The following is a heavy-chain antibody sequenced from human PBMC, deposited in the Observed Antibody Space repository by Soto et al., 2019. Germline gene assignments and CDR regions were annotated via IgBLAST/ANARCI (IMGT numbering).Heavy chain of an antibody. CDR2: ISYDGSNK. CDR1: GFTFSSYG. V-gene: IGHV3-30*03. CDR3: ATSGGTTIRRLLGYGMDV. D-gene: IGHD4-4*01. J-gene: IGHJ6*02. Sequence: PGGSLRLSCATSGFTFSSYGMHWVRQAPGKGLEWVAVISYDGSNKYYADSVKGRFTISRDNSKNTLYLQMNSLRAEDTAVYFCATSGGTTIRRLLGYGMDVWGQGXTVTVSS.